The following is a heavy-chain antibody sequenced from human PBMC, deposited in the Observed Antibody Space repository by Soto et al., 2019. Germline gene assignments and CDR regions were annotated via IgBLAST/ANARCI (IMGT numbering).Heavy chain of an antibody. CDR2: MNPNSGNT. CDR1: GYTFTSYD. V-gene: IGHV1-8*01. J-gene: IGHJ4*02. CDR3: ARAHYYDSSGYYPNFDY. Sequence: QVQLVQSGAEVKKPGASVKVSCKASGYTFTSYDINWVRQATGQGLEWMGWMNPNSGNTGYAQKFQGRVTMTRNTTMSTDYIELSSLRSEDTAVYYCARAHYYDSSGYYPNFDYWGQGTLVTVSS. D-gene: IGHD3-22*01.